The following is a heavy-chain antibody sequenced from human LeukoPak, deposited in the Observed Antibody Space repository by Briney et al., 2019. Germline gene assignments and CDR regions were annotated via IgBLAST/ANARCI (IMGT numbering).Heavy chain of an antibody. J-gene: IGHJ6*03. V-gene: IGHV1-69*05. D-gene: IGHD2-2*01. CDR2: IIPIFGTA. Sequence: GASVKVSCKASGGTFSSYAISWVRQAPGQGLEWMGGIIPIFGTANYAQKFQGRVTITTDESTSTAYMELSSLRSEDTAVYYCTVRDCSSASCPHYYYYYYMDVWGKGTTVTVSS. CDR3: TVRDCSSASCPHYYYYYYMDV. CDR1: GGTFSSYA.